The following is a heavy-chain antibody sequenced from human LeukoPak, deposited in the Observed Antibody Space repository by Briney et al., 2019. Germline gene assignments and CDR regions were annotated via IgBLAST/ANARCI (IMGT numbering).Heavy chain of an antibody. J-gene: IGHJ4*02. Sequence: PSETLSLTCTVSGGSISSYYWSWIRQPPGKGLEWIGYIYYNGSTNYNPSLKSRVTISVDTSKNQFSLKVNSVTAADTAVYYCAREPEGGGYYLHFDYWGQGTLVTVSS. V-gene: IGHV4-59*12. CDR2: IYYNGST. CDR3: AREPEGGGYYLHFDY. D-gene: IGHD3-22*01. CDR1: GGSISSYY.